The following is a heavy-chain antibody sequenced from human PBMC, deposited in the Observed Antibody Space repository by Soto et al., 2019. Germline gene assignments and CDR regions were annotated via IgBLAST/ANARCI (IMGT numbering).Heavy chain of an antibody. D-gene: IGHD4-17*01. Sequence: LSLTCTVSGASIITDNYFWVWIRQSPRRGLELIGSISYSGRTYDNPSLQSRVTISIDASKNQFSLKLTSVTTADTAVYYCARRRASDYGGKHHPYYFDRWGQGALVTV. CDR2: ISYSGRT. V-gene: IGHV4-39*01. CDR1: GASIITDNYF. J-gene: IGHJ4*02. CDR3: ARRRASDYGGKHHPYYFDR.